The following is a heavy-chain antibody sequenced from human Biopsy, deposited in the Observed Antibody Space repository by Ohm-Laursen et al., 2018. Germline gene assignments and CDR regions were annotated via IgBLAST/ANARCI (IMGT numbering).Heavy chain of an antibody. CDR2: IYTSGIT. V-gene: IGHV4-4*07. CDR1: GGSLSSYS. Sequence: SDTLSLTCTVSGGSLSSYSWSWIRQPAGKGLEWIGQIYTSGITNYNPSLKNRVTMSVDTSKNKFSLRVSSVTAADTAVYYCARDRDRRGWFDPWGQGTLVTVSS. J-gene: IGHJ5*02. CDR3: ARDRDRRGWFDP. D-gene: IGHD1-14*01.